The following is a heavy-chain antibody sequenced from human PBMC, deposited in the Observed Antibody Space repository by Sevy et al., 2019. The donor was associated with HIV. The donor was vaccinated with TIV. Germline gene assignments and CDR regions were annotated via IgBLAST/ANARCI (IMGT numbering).Heavy chain of an antibody. CDR2: ITGGGDNT. J-gene: IGHJ4*02. Sequence: GGSLRLSCAASGFPLSSYGMSWVRQAPGKGLEWVSSITGGGDNTYADSVKGRFAISRDNARNLLYLQMNSLRAEDTALYYCVRAIAADGSFWGQGTLVTVSS. CDR3: VRAIAADGSF. CDR1: GFPLSSYG. D-gene: IGHD6-13*01. V-gene: IGHV3-23*01.